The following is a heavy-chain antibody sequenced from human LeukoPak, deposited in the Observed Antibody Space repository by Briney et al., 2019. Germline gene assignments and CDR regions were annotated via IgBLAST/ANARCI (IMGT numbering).Heavy chain of an antibody. D-gene: IGHD3-10*01. V-gene: IGHV4-4*07. J-gene: IGHJ5*02. Sequence: PSSPLSLSCTVSGGSISSYYWNWIRQPAGKGLELIGRIYSSARTNYNPSLQSQVTISVDTSTNHSSLQLSSVPAADTALYYCARDPSSFGGRFDPWGQGTLVAVSS. CDR2: IYSSART. CDR1: GGSISSYY. CDR3: ARDPSSFGGRFDP.